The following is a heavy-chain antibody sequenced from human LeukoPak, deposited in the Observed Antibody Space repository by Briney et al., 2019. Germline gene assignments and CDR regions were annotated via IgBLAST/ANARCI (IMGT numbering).Heavy chain of an antibody. J-gene: IGHJ4*02. V-gene: IGHV4-39*07. Sequence: KASETLSLTCTVSGGSISTSNYYWSWIRQPPGKGLEWIGEINHSGSTNYNPSLKSRVTISVDTSKNQFSLKLSSVTAADTAVYYCASGSYGRDYWGQGTLVTVSS. CDR1: GGSISTSNYY. CDR3: ASGSYGRDY. D-gene: IGHD1-26*01. CDR2: INHSGST.